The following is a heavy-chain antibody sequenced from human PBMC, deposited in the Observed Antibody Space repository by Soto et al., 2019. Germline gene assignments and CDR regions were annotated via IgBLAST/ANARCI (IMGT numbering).Heavy chain of an antibody. CDR1: GYTFTTYS. D-gene: IGHD2-2*01. V-gene: IGHV1-18*04. Sequence: QVQLVQSGAEVKKPGASVKVSCKTSGYTFTTYSITWVRQAPGQGLEWVGWINTYTGQTHYAQKFQDRLTVTTDTSSGTVYMELRSLASDDTAVYYWARGPQTSDFWGQGTLVTVSS. J-gene: IGHJ4*02. CDR2: INTYTGQT. CDR3: ARGPQTSDF.